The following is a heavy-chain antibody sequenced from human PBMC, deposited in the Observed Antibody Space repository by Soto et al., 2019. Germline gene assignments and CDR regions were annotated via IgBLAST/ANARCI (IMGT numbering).Heavy chain of an antibody. Sequence: QVQLVQSGAEVKKPGASVKVSCKASGYTFTRSGISWVRQAPGQGLEWMGWISTYNGDTNYAQTFQGRVTMTTDTSTSTVHMEGRSLRSDDTAVYYCALEGVAPYYYYGMDVWGQGTPGTVSS. CDR1: GYTFTRSG. CDR3: ALEGVAPYYYYGMDV. CDR2: ISTYNGDT. V-gene: IGHV1-18*01. D-gene: IGHD5-12*01. J-gene: IGHJ6*02.